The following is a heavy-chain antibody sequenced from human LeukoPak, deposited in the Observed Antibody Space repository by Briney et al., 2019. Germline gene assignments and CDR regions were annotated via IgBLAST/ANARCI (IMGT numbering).Heavy chain of an antibody. Sequence: ASVKVSCKASGYSLSNYGISWVRQAPGQGPEWTGWISGYNGKTEYGQKFQGRVTMTTDTSTSTAYMELRGLTSDDTAVYYCARDHTYYYDSSGYLHDYWGQGTLVTVSS. V-gene: IGHV1-18*01. J-gene: IGHJ4*02. CDR3: ARDHTYYYDSSGYLHDY. CDR1: GYSLSNYG. CDR2: ISGYNGKT. D-gene: IGHD3-22*01.